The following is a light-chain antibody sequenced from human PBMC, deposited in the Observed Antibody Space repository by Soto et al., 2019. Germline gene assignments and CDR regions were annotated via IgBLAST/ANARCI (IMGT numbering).Light chain of an antibody. V-gene: IGKV3-15*01. CDR2: DAS. CDR1: QSVSSN. J-gene: IGKJ4*01. CDR3: QQYNKWPLT. Sequence: ERVMTQSPATLSVSPGEGATLSCRASQSVSSNLAWYQQKPGQAPRLLIYDASTRATGIPARFSGGGSGTDFTLTISSLQSEDFAVYYCQQYNKWPLTFGGGTKVEIK.